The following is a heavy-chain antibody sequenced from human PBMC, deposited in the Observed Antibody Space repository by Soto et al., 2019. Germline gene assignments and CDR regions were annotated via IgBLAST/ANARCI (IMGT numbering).Heavy chain of an antibody. D-gene: IGHD6-13*01. CDR1: GYTFTSYA. V-gene: IGHV1-3*02. CDR2: SNAGNGNT. Sequence: GASVKVSCKASGYTFTSYAMHWVRQAPGQRLEWMGWSNAGNGNTKYSQEFQGRVTITRDTSASTAYMELSSLRSEDMAVYYCARDPNLSISSWYYYYYGMDVWGQGTTVTVSS. J-gene: IGHJ6*02. CDR3: ARDPNLSISSWYYYYYGMDV.